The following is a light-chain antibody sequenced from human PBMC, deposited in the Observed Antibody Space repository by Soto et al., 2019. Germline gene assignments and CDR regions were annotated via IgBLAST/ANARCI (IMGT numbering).Light chain of an antibody. J-gene: IGLJ1*01. CDR2: EVS. CDR3: GSYTGSIYV. CDR1: SSDVGGYKF. V-gene: IGLV2-14*01. Sequence: QSALTQAAAVSGSPGQSITISCTGTSSDVGGYKFVSWYQQHPGKAPKLMIYEVSNRPSGVSSRFSGSKSGNTASLTISGLQAEDEADYYCGSYTGSIYVFGTGTKVTVL.